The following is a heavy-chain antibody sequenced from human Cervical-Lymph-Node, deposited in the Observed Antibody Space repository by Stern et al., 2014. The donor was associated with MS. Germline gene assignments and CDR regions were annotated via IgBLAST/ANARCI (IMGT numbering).Heavy chain of an antibody. CDR2: IYTSGST. D-gene: IGHD6-13*01. J-gene: IGHJ1*01. CDR3: ARGESSSWEAEYFQH. Sequence: QVQLVQSGPGLVKPSQTLSLTCTVSGGSISSGSYYWSWIRQPAGKGLEWIGRIYTSGSTNYNPSLKSRVTISVETSKNHFSLQLGSVTAADTAVYYCARGESSSWEAEYFQHWGQGTLVTVSS. CDR1: GGSISSGSYY. V-gene: IGHV4-61*02.